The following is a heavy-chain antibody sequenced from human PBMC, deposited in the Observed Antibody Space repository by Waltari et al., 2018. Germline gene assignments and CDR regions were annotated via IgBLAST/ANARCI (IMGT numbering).Heavy chain of an antibody. J-gene: IGHJ6*02. Sequence: QVQLVQSGAEVKKPGASVKVSCRASGYTFTSYDINWVRQATGQGIDGMGWMNPNSGNTGYAQKFQGRVTMTRNTSISTAYMELSSLRSEDTAVYYCARLPSQYSSSWYSEYYYYYYGMDVWGQGTTVTVSS. D-gene: IGHD6-13*01. CDR1: GYTFTSYD. CDR3: ARLPSQYSSSWYSEYYYYYYGMDV. V-gene: IGHV1-8*01. CDR2: MNPNSGNT.